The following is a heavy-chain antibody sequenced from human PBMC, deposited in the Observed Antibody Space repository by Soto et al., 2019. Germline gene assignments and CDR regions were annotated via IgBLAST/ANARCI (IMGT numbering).Heavy chain of an antibody. V-gene: IGHV1-18*01. D-gene: IGHD6-6*01. Sequence: QVQLVQSGAEVKKPGASVKVSCKASGYTFTSYGITWVRQAPGQGREWMGWISAYNGNTNYAQKLQGRVTMTTDTSKRTAYMEMRRLRSDDTALYYGARECGTARSNHAFDNWGQGTMVTVSS. CDR3: ARECGTARSNHAFDN. J-gene: IGHJ3*02. CDR2: ISAYNGNT. CDR1: GYTFTSYG.